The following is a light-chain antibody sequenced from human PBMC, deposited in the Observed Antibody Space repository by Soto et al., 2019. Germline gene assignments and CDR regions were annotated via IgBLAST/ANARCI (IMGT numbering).Light chain of an antibody. Sequence: TQSPATVSVSPLNTVTLFLMANQTVSSVHLAWYQHKPGKAPRLLIYGASRRATGVPDRFSGSGSGTDFTLSISRLEPEDFAVYYCQQYDNSLWTFGQGTKVDIK. CDR1: QTVSSVH. J-gene: IGKJ1*01. CDR2: GAS. V-gene: IGKV3-20*01. CDR3: QQYDNSLWT.